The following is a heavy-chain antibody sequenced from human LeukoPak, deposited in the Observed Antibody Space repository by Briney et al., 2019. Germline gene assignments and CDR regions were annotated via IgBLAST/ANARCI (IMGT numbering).Heavy chain of an antibody. CDR2: IWYDGSNK. CDR3: ARVGLRSSGALDY. J-gene: IGHJ4*02. Sequence: GGSLRLSCAASGFTFSSYGMHWVRQAPGKGLEWMAVIWYDGSNKYYADSVKGRFTISRDNSKNTLYLQMNSLRAEDTAVYYCARVGLRSSGALDYWGQGTLVTVSS. CDR1: GFTFSSYG. V-gene: IGHV3-33*01. D-gene: IGHD6-13*01.